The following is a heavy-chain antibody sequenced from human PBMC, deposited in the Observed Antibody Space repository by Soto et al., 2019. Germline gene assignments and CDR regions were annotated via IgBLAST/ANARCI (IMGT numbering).Heavy chain of an antibody. J-gene: IGHJ4*02. V-gene: IGHV4-59*01. CDR1: SGSISGYY. D-gene: IGHD2-21*01. Sequence: TSETLSLTCTVSSGSISGYYWGWIRQPPGEGLEWIGYIHYSGNPHYNPSLKSRVAISVDTSRSQFSLRLSSVTAADTAVYYCARGYLGNDWYYYFDNWGQGALVTVSS. CDR2: IHYSGNP. CDR3: ARGYLGNDWYYYFDN.